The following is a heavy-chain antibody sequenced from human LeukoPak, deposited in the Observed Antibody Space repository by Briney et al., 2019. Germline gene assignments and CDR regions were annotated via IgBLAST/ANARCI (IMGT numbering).Heavy chain of an antibody. Sequence: ASVKVSCKASGYTFTSYGINWVRQAPGQGLEWMGWISTYSGNTNYAQKFQGRVTITADESTSTAYMELSSLRSEDTAVYYCARAGDYYDSSGYYPNWFDPWGQGTLVTVSS. D-gene: IGHD3-22*01. V-gene: IGHV1-18*01. CDR2: ISTYSGNT. J-gene: IGHJ5*02. CDR3: ARAGDYYDSSGYYPNWFDP. CDR1: GYTFTSYG.